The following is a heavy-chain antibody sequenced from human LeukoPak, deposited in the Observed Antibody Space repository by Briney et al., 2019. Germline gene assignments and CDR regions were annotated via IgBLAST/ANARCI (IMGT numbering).Heavy chain of an antibody. V-gene: IGHV4-59*01. Sequence: PSETLSLTCTASGGSISSYYWSWIRQPPGKGLEWIGYIYYSGSTNYNPSLKSRVTISVDTSKNQFSLKLSSVTAADTAVYYCARTERDILTGYFFDYWGQGTLVTVSS. J-gene: IGHJ4*02. CDR2: IYYSGST. CDR1: GGSISSYY. D-gene: IGHD3-9*01. CDR3: ARTERDILTGYFFDY.